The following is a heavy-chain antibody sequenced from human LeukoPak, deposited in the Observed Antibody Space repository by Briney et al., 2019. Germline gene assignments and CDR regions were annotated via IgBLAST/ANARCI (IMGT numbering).Heavy chain of an antibody. J-gene: IGHJ6*03. CDR1: GYSIRSGYY. CDR3: ARTYCGGDCHFFYYNYYMDV. CDR2: IFRDGTA. D-gene: IGHD2-21*02. V-gene: IGHV4-38-2*02. Sequence: SETLSLTCTVSGYSIRSGYYWGWIRQPPGKGPEWIGIIFRDGTAYYNPSLKSRVSISVDTSRNQFFLNLRSVTAADTAVYFCARTYCGGDCHFFYYNYYMDVWGKGTTGTVSS.